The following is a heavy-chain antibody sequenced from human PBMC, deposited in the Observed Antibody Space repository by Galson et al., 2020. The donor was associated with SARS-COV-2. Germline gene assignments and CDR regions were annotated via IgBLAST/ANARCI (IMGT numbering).Heavy chain of an antibody. Sequence: ASETLSLTCTVFGYSISSGYYWGWIRQPPGKGLEWIGSIYHSGSTYYNPSLKSRVTISVDTSKNQFSLKLSSVTAADTAVYYCAKSHSGYDRFFDYWGQGTLVTVSS. J-gene: IGHJ4*02. CDR1: GYSISSGYY. CDR3: AKSHSGYDRFFDY. D-gene: IGHD5-12*01. V-gene: IGHV4-38-2*02. CDR2: IYHSGST.